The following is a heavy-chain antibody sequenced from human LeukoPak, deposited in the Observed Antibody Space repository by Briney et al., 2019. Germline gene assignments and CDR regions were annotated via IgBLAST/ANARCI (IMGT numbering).Heavy chain of an antibody. V-gene: IGHV3-30*02. Sequence: PGGSLRLSCAASGFTFSSYGMHWVRQAPGKGLEWVAFIRYDGSNKYYADSVKGRFTISRDNSKNTLYLQMNSLRAEDTAVYYCAREVTMIVVVTPPGYWGQGTLVTVSS. CDR1: GFTFSSYG. CDR3: AREVTMIVVVTPPGY. D-gene: IGHD3-22*01. J-gene: IGHJ4*02. CDR2: IRYDGSNK.